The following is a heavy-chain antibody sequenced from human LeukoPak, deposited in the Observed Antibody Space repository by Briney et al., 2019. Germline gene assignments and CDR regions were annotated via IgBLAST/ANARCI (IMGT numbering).Heavy chain of an antibody. CDR3: ARSYHDILTGYYSDFDY. D-gene: IGHD3-9*01. CDR2: ISAYNGNT. J-gene: IGHJ4*02. CDR1: GYTFTSYG. V-gene: IGHV1-18*01. Sequence: ASEKVSCKASGYTFTSYGISWVRQAPGQGLEWMGWISAYNGNTNYAQKLQGRVTMTTDTSTSTAYMELRSLRSDDTAVYYCARSYHDILTGYYSDFDYWGQGTLVTVSS.